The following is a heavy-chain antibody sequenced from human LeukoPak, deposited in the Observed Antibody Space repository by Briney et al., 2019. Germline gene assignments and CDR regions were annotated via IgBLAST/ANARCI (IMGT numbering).Heavy chain of an antibody. V-gene: IGHV3-23*01. J-gene: IGHJ4*02. D-gene: IGHD6-19*01. CDR3: AKDIPRPPYSSGQAPPY. Sequence: GGSLRLSCAASGFTFSSYAMSWVRQAPGKGLEWVSAISGSGGSTYYADSVKGRFTISRDNSKNTLYLQMNSLRAEDTAIYYCAKDIPRPPYSSGQAPPYWGQGTLVTVSS. CDR2: ISGSGGST. CDR1: GFTFSSYA.